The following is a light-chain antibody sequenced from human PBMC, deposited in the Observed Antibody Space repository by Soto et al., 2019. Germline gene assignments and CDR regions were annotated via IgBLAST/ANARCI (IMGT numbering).Light chain of an antibody. CDR3: QSYDSSLSGVV. CDR1: SSNIGAGYD. V-gene: IGLV1-40*01. CDR2: GNT. Sequence: QAVVTQPPSVSGAPGQRVTISCTGSSSNIGAGYDVHWYQHLPGTAPKLLIYGNTNRPSGVPDRFSASKSDTSASLAITGLQAEDEADYYCQSYDSSLSGVVFGGGTKLTVL. J-gene: IGLJ2*01.